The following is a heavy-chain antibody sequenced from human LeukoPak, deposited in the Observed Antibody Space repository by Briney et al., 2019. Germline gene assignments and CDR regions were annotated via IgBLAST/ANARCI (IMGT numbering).Heavy chain of an antibody. CDR1: GGFINSGTHY. CDR2: IYTSGST. J-gene: IGHJ6*03. D-gene: IGHD3-9*01. Sequence: SETLSLTCTVSGGFINSGTHYWTWIRQPAVKGLEWIGRIYTSGSTNYKPSLKSRVTISVDASKNQFSLKLGSVTAADTAVYYCAREESDWSSLGYYYHYMDVWGKGTTVTISS. V-gene: IGHV4-61*02. CDR3: AREESDWSSLGYYYHYMDV.